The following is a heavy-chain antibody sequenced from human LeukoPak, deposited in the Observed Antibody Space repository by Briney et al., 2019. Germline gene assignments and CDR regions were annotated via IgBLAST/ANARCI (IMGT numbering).Heavy chain of an antibody. Sequence: GGSLRLSCAASGFTFSIYAMNWVRQAPGKGLEWVSGISGSGDSTYFADSVKGRLTISRDNSKNTLYLQINSLRAEDTALYYCAKASMVRGVNSFDYWGQGTLVTVSS. CDR1: GFTFSIYA. V-gene: IGHV3-23*01. J-gene: IGHJ4*02. CDR2: ISGSGDST. D-gene: IGHD3-10*01. CDR3: AKASMVRGVNSFDY.